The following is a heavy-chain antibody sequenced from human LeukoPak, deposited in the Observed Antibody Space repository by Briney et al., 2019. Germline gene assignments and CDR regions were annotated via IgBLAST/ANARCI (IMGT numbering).Heavy chain of an antibody. V-gene: IGHV4-59*01. Sequence: SETLSLTCTVSGGSISSYYWSWIRQPPGKGLEWIGYIYYSGSTNYNPSLKSRVTISVDTSKNQFSLKLSSVTAAGTAVYYCARSIRIGELFSYFDYWGQGTLVTVSS. CDR3: ARSIRIGELFSYFDY. J-gene: IGHJ4*02. CDR1: GGSISSYY. D-gene: IGHD3-10*01. CDR2: IYYSGST.